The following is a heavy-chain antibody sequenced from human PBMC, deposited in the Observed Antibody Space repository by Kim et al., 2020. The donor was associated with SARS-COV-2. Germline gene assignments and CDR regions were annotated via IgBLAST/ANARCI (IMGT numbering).Heavy chain of an antibody. CDR3: SHIDSFNERHCS. CDR1: GLTFSDAW. V-gene: IGHV3-15*01. Sequence: GGSLRLSCVVSGLTFSDAWVSWVRQARGKGLEWVGRIKSDGSGGTIDYAAAGQVRFTISRDDLKQTIYLQMNSLEIEDTALYSCSHIDSFNERHCSWGQG. D-gene: IGHD1-1*01. CDR2: IKSDGSGGTI. J-gene: IGHJ5*02.